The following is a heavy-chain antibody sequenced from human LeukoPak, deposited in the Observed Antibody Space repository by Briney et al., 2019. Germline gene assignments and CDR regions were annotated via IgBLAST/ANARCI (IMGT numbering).Heavy chain of an antibody. CDR1: GYTFTGYY. CDR2: INPNSGGT. CDR3: ARGYCSSTSCYPGN. V-gene: IGHV1-2*02. D-gene: IGHD2-2*01. Sequence: ASVKVSCKASGYTFTGYYMHWVRQAPGQGLEWMGWINPNSGGTNYAQKFQGRVTMTRDTSISTAYMELSRLRSDDTAVYYYARGYCSSTSCYPGNWGQGTLVTVSS. J-gene: IGHJ4*02.